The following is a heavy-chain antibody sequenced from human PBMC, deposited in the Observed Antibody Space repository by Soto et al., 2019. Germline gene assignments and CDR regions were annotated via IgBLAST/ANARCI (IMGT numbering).Heavy chain of an antibody. J-gene: IGHJ6*02. CDR2: MYNTGST. V-gene: IGHV4-59*01. D-gene: IGHD3-22*01. CDR3: ALGRGAYSSAYFDTLDV. CDR1: GGSISSYY. Sequence: SETLSLTCTVSGGSISSYYWSWIRQPPGKGQEWIGYMYNTGSTIYNPSLKSRVTISVDTSKNQFSLKLNSVTAADTAVYYCALGRGAYSSAYFDTLDVWGQGTMVTVSS.